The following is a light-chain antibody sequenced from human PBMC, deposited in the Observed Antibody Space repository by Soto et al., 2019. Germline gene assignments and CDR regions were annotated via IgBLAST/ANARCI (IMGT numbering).Light chain of an antibody. CDR1: YSNIGAGYE. V-gene: IGLV1-40*01. J-gene: IGLJ2*01. CDR2: GHN. CDR3: SAYGSPSI. Sequence: QSELTQPPSVSGAPGQRVTISCTGSYSNIGAGYEVHWYQQVPGTAPKLLVSGHNNRPSGVPDRFFGSKSGTSASLTISGLQPEDEADYYCSAYGSPSIFGGGTKLTVL.